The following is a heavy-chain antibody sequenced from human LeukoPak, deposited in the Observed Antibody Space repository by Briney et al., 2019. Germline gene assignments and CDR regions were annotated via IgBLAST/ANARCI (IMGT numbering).Heavy chain of an antibody. CDR1: GYSLTSYW. CDR2: IYAGDSDT. J-gene: IGHJ4*02. V-gene: IGHV5-51*01. CDR3: AGSPFWSGYRLQLDFDY. D-gene: IGHD3-3*01. Sequence: GEALKISCKGSGYSLTSYWIGWVRQMPGKGPGWMGIIYAGDSDTRYSPSFQGQVTISADKSISTAYLQWSSLKASDTAMYYCAGSPFWSGYRLQLDFDYWGQGTLVTVSS.